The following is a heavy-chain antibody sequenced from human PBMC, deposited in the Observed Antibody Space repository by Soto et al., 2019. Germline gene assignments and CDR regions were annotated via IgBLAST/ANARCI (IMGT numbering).Heavy chain of an antibody. V-gene: IGHV3-53*01. J-gene: IGHJ5*02. CDR1: GFIVSGNY. Sequence: EVPLVQSGGGVIQPGGSLRLSCEASGFIVSGNYMSWVRQAPGKGLEWVSVMYSGGSTYYADSVKGRFAISRDNSKNTVYLEMNSLRAEDTAVYYCARARDGYNFYSWGEGTLVIVSS. CDR3: ARARDGYNFYS. D-gene: IGHD5-12*01. CDR2: MYSGGST.